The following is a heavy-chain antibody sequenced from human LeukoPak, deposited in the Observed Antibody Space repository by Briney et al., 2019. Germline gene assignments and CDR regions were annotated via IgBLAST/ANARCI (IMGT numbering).Heavy chain of an antibody. J-gene: IGHJ5*02. CDR3: AKPTTYYDFWSGYSPRGNWFDP. Sequence: GGSLRLSCTVSGFTVSSNSMSWVRQAPGKGLEWVSFIYSDNTHYSASVKGRFTISRDNSKNTLYLQMNSLRAEDTAVYYCAKPTTYYDFWSGYSPRGNWFDPWGQGTLVTVSS. CDR2: IYSDNT. V-gene: IGHV3-53*01. D-gene: IGHD3-3*01. CDR1: GFTVSSNS.